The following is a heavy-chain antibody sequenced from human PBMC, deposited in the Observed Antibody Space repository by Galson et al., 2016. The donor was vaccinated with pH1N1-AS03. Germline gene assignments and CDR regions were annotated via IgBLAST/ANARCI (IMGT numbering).Heavy chain of an antibody. CDR1: GFLLSTSGMC. D-gene: IGHD4-17*01. J-gene: IGHJ3*02. CDR3: ARMRDYGELRDAFDI. CDR2: IDWDDDK. V-gene: IGHV2-70*11. Sequence: PALVKPTQTLTLTCTFPGFLLSTSGMCVSWIRQPPGKALEWLARIDWDDDKYYSTSLKTRLTISNDTSKNQVVLTMTNMDPVDTATYYCARMRDYGELRDAFDIWGQGTMVTVSS.